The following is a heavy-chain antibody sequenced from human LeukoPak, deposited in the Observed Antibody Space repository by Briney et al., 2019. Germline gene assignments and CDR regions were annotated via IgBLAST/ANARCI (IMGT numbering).Heavy chain of an antibody. J-gene: IGHJ4*02. V-gene: IGHV3-30*04. Sequence: GGSLRLSCAASGFTFSSYAMHWVRQAPGKGLEWVAVISYDGSNKYYADSVKGRFTISRDNSRNTLYLQMNSLRAEDTAVYYCARDKSQGGSGWLASYFDYWGQGTLVTVSS. CDR2: ISYDGSNK. CDR1: GFTFSSYA. CDR3: ARDKSQGGSGWLASYFDY. D-gene: IGHD6-19*01.